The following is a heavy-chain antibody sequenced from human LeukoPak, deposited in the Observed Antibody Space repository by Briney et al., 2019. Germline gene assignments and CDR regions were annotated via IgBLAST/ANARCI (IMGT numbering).Heavy chain of an antibody. J-gene: IGHJ5*02. CDR3: AKDIRSSGWYGEGWFDP. CDR1: GFTFDDYA. CDR2: ISWDGGST. Sequence: GGSRRLSCAASGFTFDDYAMHWVRQAPGKGLEWVSLISWDGGSTYYADSVKGRFTISRDNSKNSLYLQMNSLRAEDTALYYCAKDIRSSGWYGEGWFDPWGQGTLVTVSS. D-gene: IGHD6-19*01. V-gene: IGHV3-43D*03.